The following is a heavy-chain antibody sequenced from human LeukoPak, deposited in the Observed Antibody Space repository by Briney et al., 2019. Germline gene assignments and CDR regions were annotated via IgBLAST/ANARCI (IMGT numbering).Heavy chain of an antibody. J-gene: IGHJ4*02. CDR2: IYTSGST. CDR3: AREVVGATPCFDY. V-gene: IGHV4-61*02. Sequence: PSQTLSLTCTVSGGSISSGSYYWSWIRQPAGNGLEWIGRIYTSGSTNYNPSLKSRVTISVDTSKNQFSLKLSSVTAADTAVYYCAREVVGATPCFDYWGQGTLVTVSS. CDR1: GGSISSGSYY. D-gene: IGHD1-26*01.